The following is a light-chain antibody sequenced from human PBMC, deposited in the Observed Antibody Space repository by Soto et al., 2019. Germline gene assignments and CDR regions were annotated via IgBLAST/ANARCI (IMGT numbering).Light chain of an antibody. Sequence: EIVMTQSPATLSVSPGESATLSCRASQTVTNNLAWYQQKSGQAPRLLFYRASSRATAIPAMFSGSGSGTEFTLTISSLQSEDLGIYYCLQYNSWPYTFGQGTKLEIK. CDR3: LQYNSWPYT. V-gene: IGKV3-15*01. CDR2: RAS. J-gene: IGKJ2*01. CDR1: QTVTNN.